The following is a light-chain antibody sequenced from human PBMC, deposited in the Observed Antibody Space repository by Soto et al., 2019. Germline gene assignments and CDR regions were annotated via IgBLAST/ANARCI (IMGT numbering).Light chain of an antibody. CDR1: QSVSSN. J-gene: IGKJ1*01. V-gene: IGKV3-15*01. CDR3: QQYGDSPGT. CDR2: GAS. Sequence: EIVMTQSPATLSLSPGERATLSCRASQSVSSNLAWYQQKPGQAPRLLIYGASTRATGIPARFSGSGSGTEFTLTISRLEPEDFAVYYCQQYGDSPGTFGQGTKVDIK.